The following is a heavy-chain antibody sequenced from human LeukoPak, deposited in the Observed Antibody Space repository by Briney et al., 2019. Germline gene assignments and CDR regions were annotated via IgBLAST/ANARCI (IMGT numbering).Heavy chain of an antibody. V-gene: IGHV1-2*02. CDR2: INPNSGGT. CDR3: ARKLATLYSSGGRRHDAFDI. Sequence: ASVKVSCKASGYTFTGYYMHWVRQAPGQGLEWMGWINPNSGGTNYAQKFQGRVTMARDTSISTAYMELSRLRSDDTAVYYCARKLATLYSSGGRRHDAFDIWGQGTMVTVSS. D-gene: IGHD6-19*01. J-gene: IGHJ3*02. CDR1: GYTFTGYY.